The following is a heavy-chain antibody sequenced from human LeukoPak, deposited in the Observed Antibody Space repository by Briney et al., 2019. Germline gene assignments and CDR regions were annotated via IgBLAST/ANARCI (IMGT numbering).Heavy chain of an antibody. V-gene: IGHV1-69*05. J-gene: IGHJ4*02. CDR3: ASREVTTFVSDFDY. CDR2: IIPIFGTA. CDR1: GGTFSSYA. Sequence: ASVKVSCKASGGTFSSYAISWVRRAPGQGLEWMGGIIPIFGTANYAQKFQGRVTITTDESTSTAYMELSSLRSEDTAVYYCASREVTTFVSDFDYWGQGTLVTVSS. D-gene: IGHD4-11*01.